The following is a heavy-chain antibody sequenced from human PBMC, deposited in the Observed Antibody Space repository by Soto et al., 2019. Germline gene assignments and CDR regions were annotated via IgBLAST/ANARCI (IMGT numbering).Heavy chain of an antibody. CDR2: IYHSGST. CDR1: GSSISSSNW. D-gene: IGHD3-22*01. V-gene: IGHV4-4*02. J-gene: IGHJ4*02. Sequence: PSETLSLTCAVSGSSISSSNWWSWVRQPPGKGLEWIGEIYHSGSTNYNPSLKSRVTISVDKSKNQLSLKLSSVTAADTAVYYCARAVLPYYYDSSGYFFDYWGQGTLVTVSS. CDR3: ARAVLPYYYDSSGYFFDY.